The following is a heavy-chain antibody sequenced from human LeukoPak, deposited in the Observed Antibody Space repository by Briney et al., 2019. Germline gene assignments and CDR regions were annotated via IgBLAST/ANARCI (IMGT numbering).Heavy chain of an antibody. V-gene: IGHV3-23*01. D-gene: IGHD3-10*01. CDR1: GFTFSSYA. CDR3: AELGSHYVYYFDY. CDR2: ISGSGGST. Sequence: PGGSLRLSCAASGFTFSSYAMSWVRQAPGKGLEWVSAISGSGGSTYYADSVKGRFTISRDNSKNTLYLQMNSLRAEDTAVYYCAELGSHYVYYFDYWGQGTLVTVSS. J-gene: IGHJ4*02.